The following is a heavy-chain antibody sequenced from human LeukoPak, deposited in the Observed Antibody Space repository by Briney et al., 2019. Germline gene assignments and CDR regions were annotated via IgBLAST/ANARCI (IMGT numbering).Heavy chain of an antibody. J-gene: IGHJ3*02. Sequence: GGSLRLSCAASGFTFSNYEMNWVRQAPGKGLEWVAYISSSGRTIYYADSVKGRFTISRDNAKNSLYLQMNSLRAEDTAVYYCGAEANAFDIWGQGTMITVSS. V-gene: IGHV3-48*03. D-gene: IGHD5-12*01. CDR2: ISSSGRTI. CDR1: GFTFSNYE. CDR3: GAEANAFDI.